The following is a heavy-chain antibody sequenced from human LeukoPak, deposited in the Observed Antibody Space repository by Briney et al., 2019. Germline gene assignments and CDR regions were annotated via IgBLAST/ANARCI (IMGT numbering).Heavy chain of an antibody. CDR2: INSDGSST. CDR3: ARDPPPYCSGGSCKTGP. V-gene: IGHV3-74*01. D-gene: IGHD2-15*01. J-gene: IGHJ5*02. Sequence: GGSLRLSCAASGFTFSSYWMHWVRQAPGKGLVWVSRINSDGSSTSYADSVKGRFTISRDNSKNTLYLQMNSLRAEDTAVYYCARDPPPYCSGGSCKTGPWGQGTLVTVSS. CDR1: GFTFSSYW.